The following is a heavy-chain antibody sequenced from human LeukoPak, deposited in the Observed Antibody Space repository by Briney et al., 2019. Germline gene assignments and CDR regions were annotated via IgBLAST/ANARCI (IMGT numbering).Heavy chain of an antibody. D-gene: IGHD3-9*01. J-gene: IGHJ4*02. CDR3: ARSPYYDILTGSQGTFDY. CDR2: IYWDEDK. Sequence: SGPTLVKPTQTLTLTCTFSGFSFSTSGVGVGWIRQPPGKALEWLAVIYWDEDKRYRPSLKSRLTITKDTSKNQVVLTMTNMDPVDTATYYCARSPYYDILTGSQGTFDYWGRGILVTVSS. CDR1: GFSFSTSGVG. V-gene: IGHV2-5*02.